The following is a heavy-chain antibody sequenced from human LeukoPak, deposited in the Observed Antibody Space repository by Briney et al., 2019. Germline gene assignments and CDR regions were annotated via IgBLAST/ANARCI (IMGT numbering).Heavy chain of an antibody. CDR3: AIVPPVPAAPFAY. J-gene: IGHJ4*02. V-gene: IGHV4-39*01. CDR1: GGSITSSSYY. Sequence: PSETLSLTCTVFGGSITSSSYYWGWIRQPPGRGLEWIGSIYYSGSTYYNPSLKSRVTISVDTSKNQFSLKLSSVTAADTAVYYCAIVPPVPAAPFAYWGQGTLVTVSS. D-gene: IGHD2-2*01. CDR2: IYYSGST.